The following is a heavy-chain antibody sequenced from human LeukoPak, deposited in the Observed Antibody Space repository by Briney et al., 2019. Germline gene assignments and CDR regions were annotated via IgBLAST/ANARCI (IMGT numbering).Heavy chain of an antibody. Sequence: SGGSLRLSCAASGFTFSSNIMNWVRQTPGKGLEWLSYISSSGASIFYADSVKGRFTISRDNVRNSLYLQMNSLRDEDTAVYYCARGCGTASCYYWYFDLWGRGTLVTVSS. J-gene: IGHJ2*01. CDR2: ISSSGASI. V-gene: IGHV3-48*02. D-gene: IGHD2-2*01. CDR3: ARGCGTASCYYWYFDL. CDR1: GFTFSSNI.